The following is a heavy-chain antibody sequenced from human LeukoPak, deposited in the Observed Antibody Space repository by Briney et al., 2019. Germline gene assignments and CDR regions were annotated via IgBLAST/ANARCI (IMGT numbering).Heavy chain of an antibody. J-gene: IGHJ6*03. CDR1: GFTFSSYA. CDR2: ITSGGST. V-gene: IGHV3-23*01. CDR3: AKVLIAAAGTYYYMDV. Sequence: GGSLRLSCAASGFTFSSYAMSWVRQAPGKGLEWVSAITSGGSTYYADSVKGRSTISRDNSKNTLYLQMNSLRAEDTAVYYCAKVLIAAAGTYYYMDVWGKGTTVTVSS. D-gene: IGHD6-13*01.